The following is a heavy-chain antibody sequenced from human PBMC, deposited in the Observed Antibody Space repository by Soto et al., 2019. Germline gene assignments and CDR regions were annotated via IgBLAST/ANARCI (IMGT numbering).Heavy chain of an antibody. CDR2: SYSSGNT. D-gene: IGHD6-13*01. CDR1: DGSITSYY. V-gene: IGHV4-4*07. J-gene: IGHJ6*02. CDR3: ARGKRGSSWYRGEEKYYYYGMDV. Sequence: PSETLSLTCTVSDGSITSYYWSWIRQPAGKGLEWIGRSYSSGNTDYNPSLKSRVTMSADTSKRQFSLKVRSVTAADTAVYYCARGKRGSSWYRGEEKYYYYGMDVRGQGTPVTVSS.